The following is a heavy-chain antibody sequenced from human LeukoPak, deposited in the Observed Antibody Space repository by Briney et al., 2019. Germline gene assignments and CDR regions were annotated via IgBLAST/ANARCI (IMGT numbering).Heavy chain of an antibody. D-gene: IGHD4-17*01. J-gene: IGHJ4*02. CDR2: IWYDGSNK. Sequence: PGRSLRLSXAASGFTFRSYGMHWVRQAPGKGLEWVAVIWYDGSNKYYADSVKGRFTISRDNSKNTLYLQMNSLRAEDTAVYYCAKDRGDYAFDYWGQGTLVTVSS. CDR1: GFTFRSYG. CDR3: AKDRGDYAFDY. V-gene: IGHV3-33*06.